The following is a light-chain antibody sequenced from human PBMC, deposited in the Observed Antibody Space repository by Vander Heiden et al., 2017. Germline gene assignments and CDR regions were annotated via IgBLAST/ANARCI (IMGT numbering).Light chain of an antibody. CDR2: DVT. CDR1: ISDVRLYNY. CDR3: CSFADNVV. Sequence: QSALTQPRSVSGSPGQEVTSSCTGTISDVRLYNYVYCDRQDPGKALKLISVDVTKRPSGVPDRFSGSKSGNTASLTISGLKAEDEADYYCCSFADNVVFGGGTKLTVL. J-gene: IGLJ2*01. V-gene: IGLV2-11*02.